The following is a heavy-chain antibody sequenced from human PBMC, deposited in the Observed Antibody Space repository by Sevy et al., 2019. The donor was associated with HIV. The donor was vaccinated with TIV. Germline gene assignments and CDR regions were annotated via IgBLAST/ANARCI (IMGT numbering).Heavy chain of an antibody. Sequence: ASVKVSCKTSGYTFSTYYIYWVRQAPGQGLEWIGIFDPTGGSRSYAQRFQGRLTMTGDTSTSTAYMELSSLTPEDTAVYYCARDRDVSGNYLEYFYYAMDVWGQGTTVTVSS. D-gene: IGHD1-26*01. CDR3: ARDRDVSGNYLEYFYYAMDV. CDR2: FDPTGGSR. J-gene: IGHJ6*02. CDR1: GYTFSTYY. V-gene: IGHV1-46*01.